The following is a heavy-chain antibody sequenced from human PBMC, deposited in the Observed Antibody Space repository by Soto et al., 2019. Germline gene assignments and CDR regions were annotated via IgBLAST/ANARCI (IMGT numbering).Heavy chain of an antibody. Sequence: SAKLSLTCNVSDRSISSSSQYLGWIREPPGKGLEWIGSIHYSGTSYYNPSLKSRVTISVDTSKNQFSLKLSSVTAADTAVYYCARDTRGKQWLEYGMDVWGQGNKVTCSS. D-gene: IGHD6-19*01. CDR3: ARDTRGKQWLEYGMDV. J-gene: IGHJ6*02. V-gene: IGHV4-39*07. CDR1: DRSISSSSQY. CDR2: IHYSGTS.